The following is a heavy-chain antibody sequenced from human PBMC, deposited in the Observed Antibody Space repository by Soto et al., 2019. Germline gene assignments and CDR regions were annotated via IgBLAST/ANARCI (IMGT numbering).Heavy chain of an antibody. CDR1: GYSFTSYW. D-gene: IGHD3-3*01. CDR3: ARQVPHDFWSGYNYFDY. CDR2: IYPGDSDT. Sequence: PGESLKISCKGSGYSFTSYWIGWVRQMPGKGLEWMGIIYPGDSDTRYSPSFQGQVTTSADKSISTAYLQWSSLKASDTAMYYCARQVPHDFWSGYNYFDYWGQGTLVTVSS. V-gene: IGHV5-51*01. J-gene: IGHJ4*02.